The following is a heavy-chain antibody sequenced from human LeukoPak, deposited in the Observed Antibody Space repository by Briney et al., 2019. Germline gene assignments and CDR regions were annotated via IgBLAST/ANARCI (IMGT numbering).Heavy chain of an antibody. CDR2: INHSGST. D-gene: IGHD3-10*01. CDR1: GGSFSGNS. Sequence: SETLSLTCAVYGGSFSGNSWSWIRQPPGKGLEWIGEINHSGSTNYNPSLKSRVTISVDTSKNQFSLKLSSVTAADTAVYYCARQRRVRGAKEVYYYYYYYMDVWGKGTTVTISS. V-gene: IGHV4-34*01. J-gene: IGHJ6*03. CDR3: ARQRRVRGAKEVYYYYYYYMDV.